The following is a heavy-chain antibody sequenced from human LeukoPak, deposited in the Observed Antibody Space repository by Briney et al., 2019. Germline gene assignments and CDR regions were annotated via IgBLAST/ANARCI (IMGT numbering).Heavy chain of an antibody. D-gene: IGHD2-15*01. J-gene: IGHJ4*02. CDR3: ARAGVYCSGGSCPFDY. CDR1: GGTFSSYA. V-gene: IGHV1-69*06. Sequence: SVKVSCKASGGTFSSYAISWVRQAPGQGPEWMGGIIPIFGTANYAQKFQGRVTITADKSTSTAYMELSSLRSEDTAVYYCARAGVYCSGGSCPFDYWGQGTLVTVSS. CDR2: IIPIFGTA.